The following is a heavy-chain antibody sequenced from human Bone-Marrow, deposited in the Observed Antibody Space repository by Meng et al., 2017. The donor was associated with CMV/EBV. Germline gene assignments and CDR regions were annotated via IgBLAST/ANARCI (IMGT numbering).Heavy chain of an antibody. CDR1: GFTFSNAW. J-gene: IGHJ6*02. Sequence: GESLKISCAASGFTFSNAWMSWVRQAPGKGLEWVSYISSSSSTIYYADSVKGRFTISRDNAKNSLYLQMNSLRAEDTAVYYCARDGTYCSGGSCYRAYYYGMDVWGQGTTVTVSS. CDR2: ISSSSSTI. D-gene: IGHD2-15*01. V-gene: IGHV3-48*04. CDR3: ARDGTYCSGGSCYRAYYYGMDV.